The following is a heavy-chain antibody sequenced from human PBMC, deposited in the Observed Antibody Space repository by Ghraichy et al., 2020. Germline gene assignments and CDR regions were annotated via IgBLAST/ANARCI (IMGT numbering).Heavy chain of an antibody. Sequence: SETLSLTCTVSGYSISSGYYWGWIRQPPGKGLEWIGSIYHSGSTYYNPSLKSRVTISVDTSKNQFSLKLSSVTAADTAVYYCARSRIAARINYYSYGMDVWGQGTTVTVSS. CDR2: IYHSGST. CDR3: ARSRIAARINYYSYGMDV. J-gene: IGHJ6*02. V-gene: IGHV4-38-2*02. CDR1: GYSISSGYY. D-gene: IGHD6-6*01.